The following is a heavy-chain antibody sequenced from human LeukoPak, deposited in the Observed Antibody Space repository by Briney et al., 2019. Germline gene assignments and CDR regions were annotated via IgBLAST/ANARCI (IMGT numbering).Heavy chain of an antibody. CDR1: GFTFSSYA. V-gene: IGHV3-30-3*01. CDR2: ISYDGSNK. Sequence: GRSLRLSCAASGFTFSSYAMHWVRQAPGRGLEWVAVISYDGSNKYYADSVKGRFTISRDNSKNTLYLQINSLRLEDTAVYYCARVAAAGKDYYYYMDVWGKGTTVTVSS. J-gene: IGHJ6*03. CDR3: ARVAAAGKDYYYYMDV. D-gene: IGHD6-13*01.